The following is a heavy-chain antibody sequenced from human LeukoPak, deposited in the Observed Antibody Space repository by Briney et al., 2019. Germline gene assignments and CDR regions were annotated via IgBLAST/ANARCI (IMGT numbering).Heavy chain of an antibody. V-gene: IGHV1-2*02. J-gene: IGHJ4*02. Sequence: ASVYDSCKASGYTFTDYYMHWVRPAPEQGFEWMGWINPNDGDTNYAQKFQGRVTMTRDTSISTAHMEVSRLRSDDTAVYYCARANFLYCSSTTCLFDYWGQGTLVTVSS. CDR2: INPNDGDT. CDR1: GYTFTDYY. CDR3: ARANFLYCSSTTCLFDY. D-gene: IGHD2-2*01.